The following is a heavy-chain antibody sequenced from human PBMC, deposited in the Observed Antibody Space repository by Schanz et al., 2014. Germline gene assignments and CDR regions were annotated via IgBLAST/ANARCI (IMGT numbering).Heavy chain of an antibody. J-gene: IGHJ6*03. CDR2: ISSTSRAT. V-gene: IGHV3-48*01. CDR1: GFTFRSYS. D-gene: IGHD3-3*01. CDR3: AREFYDFWGGHYYYYMDL. Sequence: EVQLVESGGGLVQPGGSLRLSCAASGFTFRSYSMNWVRQAPGKGLEWISYISSTSRATYYADSVKGRFTISRDNAKNSLFLQMNSLRAEDTAVYYCAREFYDFWGGHYYYYMDLWGKGTTVAVSS.